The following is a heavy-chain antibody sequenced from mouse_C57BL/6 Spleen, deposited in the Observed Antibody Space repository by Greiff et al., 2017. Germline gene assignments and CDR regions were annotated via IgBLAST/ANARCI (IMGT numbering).Heavy chain of an antibody. D-gene: IGHD1-1*01. CDR3: TRVRRYYGSSSWYFDV. Sequence: EVKVVESGEGLVKPGGSLKLSCAASGFTFSSYAMSWVRQTPEKRLEWVAYISSGGDYIYYADTVKGRFTISRDNARNTLYLQMSSLKSEDTAMYYCTRVRRYYGSSSWYFDVWGTGTTVTVSS. CDR2: ISSGGDYI. CDR1: GFTFSSYA. V-gene: IGHV5-9-1*02. J-gene: IGHJ1*03.